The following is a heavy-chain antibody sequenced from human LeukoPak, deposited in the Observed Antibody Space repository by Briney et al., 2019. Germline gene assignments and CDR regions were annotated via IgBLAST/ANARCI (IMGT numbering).Heavy chain of an antibody. Sequence: SQTLSLTCAISGDSVSSNSAAWNWIRQSPSRGLEWLGRTYYRSKWGTDYAVSVKSRITVSPDTSKNQFSLQLNSVTPEDTAVYYRARGRSHYYGMDVWGQGTTVTVSS. V-gene: IGHV6-1*01. J-gene: IGHJ6*02. CDR2: TYYRSKWGT. D-gene: IGHD4-17*01. CDR1: GDSVSSNSAA. CDR3: ARGRSHYYGMDV.